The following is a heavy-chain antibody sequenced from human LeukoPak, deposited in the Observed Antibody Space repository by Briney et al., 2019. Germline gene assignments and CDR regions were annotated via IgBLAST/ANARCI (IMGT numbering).Heavy chain of an antibody. CDR2: VYSSGSA. D-gene: IGHD5-24*01. Sequence: PSQTLPLTCIVSSGSINSDGYYWSWIRQPAGKGLEWIGRVYSSGSANYSPSLNNRVSISIDTSKNQFSLRLNSVTAADTAVYYCARVYRRNGLNFDGFDIWGQGTMVTVSS. CDR3: ARVYRRNGLNFDGFDI. J-gene: IGHJ3*02. CDR1: SGSINSDGYY. V-gene: IGHV4-61*02.